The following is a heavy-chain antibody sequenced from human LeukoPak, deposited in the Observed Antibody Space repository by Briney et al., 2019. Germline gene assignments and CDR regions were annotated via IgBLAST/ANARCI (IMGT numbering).Heavy chain of an antibody. CDR1: GYTFTSYG. J-gene: IGHJ4*02. CDR2: ISAYNGNT. D-gene: IGHD3-10*01. CDR3: ARNFMVRGVRFDDDY. V-gene: IGHV1-18*01. Sequence: ASVKVSCKASGYTFTSYGISWVRQAPGQGLEWMGWISAYNGNTNYAQKLQGRVTMTTDTSTSTAYMELRSLRSDDTAVYYCARNFMVRGVRFDDDYWGQGTLVTVSS.